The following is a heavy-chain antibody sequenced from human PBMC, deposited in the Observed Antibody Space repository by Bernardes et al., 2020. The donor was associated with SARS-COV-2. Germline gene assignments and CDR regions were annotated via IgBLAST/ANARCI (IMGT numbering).Heavy chain of an antibody. CDR1: GYTSTNYG. D-gene: IGHD6-6*01. J-gene: IGHJ6*02. Sequence: ASVKVSCMASGYTSTNYGVSWVRQAPGQGLEWMGWISAYNGNKNYVQKFQGRVTMTTDTSTSTAYMELRSLKSDDTAVYYCARGPWEYRSSSSYYYGMDVWGQGTTVTVSS. V-gene: IGHV1-18*01. CDR3: ARGPWEYRSSSSYYYGMDV. CDR2: ISAYNGNK.